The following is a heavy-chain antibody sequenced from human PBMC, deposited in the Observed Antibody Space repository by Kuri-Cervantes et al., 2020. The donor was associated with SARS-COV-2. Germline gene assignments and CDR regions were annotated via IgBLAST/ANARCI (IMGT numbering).Heavy chain of an antibody. CDR3: ARHGYSYGVDY. CDR1: GGSISSNINF. CDR2: IYYTGST. J-gene: IGHJ4*02. D-gene: IGHD5-18*01. Sequence: GSLRLSCTVSGGSISSNINFWGWIRQPPGKGLEWIGSIYYTGSTYYNPSLKSRVTISVDTSKNQFSLKLSSVTAADTAVYYCARHGYSYGVDYWGQGTLVTVSS. V-gene: IGHV4-39*01.